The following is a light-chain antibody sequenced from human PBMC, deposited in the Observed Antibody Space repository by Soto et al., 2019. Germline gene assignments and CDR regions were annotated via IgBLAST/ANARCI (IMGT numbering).Light chain of an antibody. Sequence: DIQMTQSPSSLSASVGDRVTITCRASQSISSYLNWYQQKPGKAPKLLIYAASSLQSGVPSRFSGSGSGTDFTLTISSLQAEEFATYYCQQSYSPDTFGQGNTREFK. CDR1: QSISSY. V-gene: IGKV1-39*01. J-gene: IGKJ2*01. CDR3: QQSYSPDT. CDR2: AAS.